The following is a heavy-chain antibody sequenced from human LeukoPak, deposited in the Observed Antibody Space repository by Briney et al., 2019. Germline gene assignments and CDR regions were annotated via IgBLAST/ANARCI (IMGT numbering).Heavy chain of an antibody. CDR2: ITWNSGSI. V-gene: IGHV3-9*01. J-gene: IGHJ4*02. D-gene: IGHD2-2*01. CDR3: AKGTHSGTMNPPFDY. Sequence: KAGGSLRLSCAASGFTFDDYAMHWVRQAPGKGLEGVSGITWNSGSIGYADSVKGRFTISRDNAKNSLYLQMNSLRAEDTDLYYCAKGTHSGTMNPPFDYGGREPWSPSPQ. CDR1: GFTFDDYA.